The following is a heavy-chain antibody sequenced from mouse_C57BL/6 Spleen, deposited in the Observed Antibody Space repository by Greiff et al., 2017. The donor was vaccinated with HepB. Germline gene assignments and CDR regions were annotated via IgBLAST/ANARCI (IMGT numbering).Heavy chain of an antibody. CDR2: IWAGGST. J-gene: IGHJ2*01. Sequence: QVQLQQSGPGLVAPSQSLSITCTVSGFSLTSYGVHWVRQPPGKGLEWLGVIWAGGSTNYNSALMSRLSISKDNSKGQVFLKMNSIKTDDTAMYYGARLEDIWGQGTTLTVSS. CDR3: ARLEDI. D-gene: IGHD1-3*01. V-gene: IGHV2-9*02. CDR1: GFSLTSYG.